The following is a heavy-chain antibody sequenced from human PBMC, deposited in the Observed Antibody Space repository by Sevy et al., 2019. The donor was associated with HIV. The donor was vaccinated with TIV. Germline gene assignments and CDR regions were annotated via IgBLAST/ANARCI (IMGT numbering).Heavy chain of an antibody. V-gene: IGHV3-23*01. CDR1: EFTFSSYA. J-gene: IGHJ4*02. D-gene: IGHD3-10*01. CDR2: ISGSGGTT. Sequence: GGSLRLSCAASEFTFSSYAMTWVRQAPGKGLEWVSGISGSGGTTYYADSVKGRFTISRDNSKNTLYLQMNSLRAEDTAVYYCAKVVGSGTYYSGDFDYWGQGTLVTVSS. CDR3: AKVVGSGTYYSGDFDY.